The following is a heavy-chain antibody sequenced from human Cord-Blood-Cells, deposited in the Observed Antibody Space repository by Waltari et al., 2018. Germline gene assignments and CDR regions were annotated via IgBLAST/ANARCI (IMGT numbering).Heavy chain of an antibody. J-gene: IGHJ4*02. CDR1: GFTFSSYA. CDR3: AKDRAAGSYFDY. CDR2: ISGSGGST. Sequence: EVQLLESGGGLVQPGGSLRLSCAASGFTFSSYAMSGVRQAPGKGLEWVSAISGSGGSTYYADSVKGRFTISRDNSKNTLYLQMNSLRAEDTAVYYCAKDRAAGSYFDYWGQGTLVTVSS. D-gene: IGHD6-25*01. V-gene: IGHV3-23*01.